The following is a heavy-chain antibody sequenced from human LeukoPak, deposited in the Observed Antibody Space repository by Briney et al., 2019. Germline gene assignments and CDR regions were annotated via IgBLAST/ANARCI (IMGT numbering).Heavy chain of an antibody. V-gene: IGHV1-2*04. CDR3: ARGPGSCSGGSCSPKLYYYYGMDV. J-gene: IGHJ6*02. CDR1: GYTFTGYY. Sequence: ASVKVSCTASGYTFTGYYMHWVRQAPGQGLEWMGWINPNSGGTNYAQKFQGWVTMTRDTSISTAYMELSRLRSDDTAVYYCARGPGSCSGGSCSPKLYYYYGMDVWGQGTTVTVSS. D-gene: IGHD2-15*01. CDR2: INPNSGGT.